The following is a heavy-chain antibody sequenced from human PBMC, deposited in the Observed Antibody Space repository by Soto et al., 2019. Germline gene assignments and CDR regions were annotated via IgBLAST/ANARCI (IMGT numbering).Heavy chain of an antibody. J-gene: IGHJ6*02. CDR3: ARVSVEDERYYYGMDV. CDR2: IIPIFGTA. V-gene: IGHV1-69*13. CDR1: GGTFSSYA. Sequence: SVKVSCKASGGTFSSYAISWVRQAPGQGLEWMGGIIPIFGTANYAQKFQGRVTITADESTSTAYMELSSLRSEDTAVYYCARVSVEDERYYYGMDVWGQGTTVTVSS. D-gene: IGHD1-1*01.